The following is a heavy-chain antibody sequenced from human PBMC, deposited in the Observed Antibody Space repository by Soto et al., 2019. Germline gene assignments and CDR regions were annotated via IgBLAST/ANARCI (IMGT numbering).Heavy chain of an antibody. V-gene: IGHV4-59*08. CDR1: GGSISSYY. CDR3: ARGSTGYSSSWYRY. CDR2: IYNSGST. Sequence: QVQLQESGPGLVKPSETLSLTCTVSGGSISSYYWSWIRQPPGKGLEWIGYIYNSGSTNYNPSLKSRVPISIDTSKIQFSLKLSSVTAADPAVYYCARGSTGYSSSWYRYWGQGTLVTVSS. J-gene: IGHJ4*02. D-gene: IGHD6-13*01.